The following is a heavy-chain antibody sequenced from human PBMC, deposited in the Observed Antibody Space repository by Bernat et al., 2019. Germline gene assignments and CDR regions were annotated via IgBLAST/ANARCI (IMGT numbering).Heavy chain of an antibody. J-gene: IGHJ4*02. CDR2: IRSKAYGGTT. CDR1: GFTFGDYA. D-gene: IGHD6-19*01. CDR3: SYSGWNDY. V-gene: IGHV3-49*04. Sequence: EVQLVESGGGLVQPGRSLRLSCTASGFTFGDYAMSWVRQAPGKGLEWGGLIRSKAYGGTTEYAASVKGRFTISRDASKSIAYLQMNSLKPEDTAVYYCSYSGWNDYWGQGTLVTVSS.